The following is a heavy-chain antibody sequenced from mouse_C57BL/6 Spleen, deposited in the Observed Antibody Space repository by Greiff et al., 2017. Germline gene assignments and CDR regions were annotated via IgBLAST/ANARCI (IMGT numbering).Heavy chain of an antibody. CDR1: GYTFTSYW. CDR2: IDPSDSYT. Sequence: QVQLQQPGAELVRPGTSVKLSCKASGYTFTSYWMHWVKPRPGQGLEWIGVIDPSDSYTNYNQKFKGKATLTVDTSSSTAYMQLSSLTSEDSAVYYGARFYFDYWGQGTTLTVSS. J-gene: IGHJ2*01. CDR3: ARFYFDY. V-gene: IGHV1-59*01.